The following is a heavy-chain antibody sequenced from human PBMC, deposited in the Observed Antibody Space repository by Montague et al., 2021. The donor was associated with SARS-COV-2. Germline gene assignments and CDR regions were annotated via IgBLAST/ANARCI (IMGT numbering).Heavy chain of an antibody. D-gene: IGHD6-13*01. Sequence: SETLSLTCTVSGGSISSSSYYWGWIRQPPGKGLEWIGSIYYSGSTYYXPSLKGRVTISVDTSENQFSLKLSSVTAADTAVYYCARVGRQQLVRLSGMDVWGQGTTVTVSS. CDR3: ARVGRQQLVRLSGMDV. V-gene: IGHV4-39*07. CDR1: GGSISSSSYY. CDR2: IYYSGST. J-gene: IGHJ6*02.